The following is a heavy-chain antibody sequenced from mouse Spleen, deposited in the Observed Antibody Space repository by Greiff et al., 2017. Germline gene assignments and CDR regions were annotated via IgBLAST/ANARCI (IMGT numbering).Heavy chain of an antibody. CDR1: GYSFTSYY. CDR2: IYPGSGNT. Sequence: VKLMESGPELVKPGASVKISCKASGYSFTSYYIHWVKQRPGQGLEWIGWIYPGSGNTKYNEKFKGKATLTADTSSSTAYMQLSSLTSEDSAVYYCARGATAYYFDYWGQGTTLTVSS. D-gene: IGHD1-2*01. J-gene: IGHJ2*01. V-gene: IGHV1-66*01. CDR3: ARGATAYYFDY.